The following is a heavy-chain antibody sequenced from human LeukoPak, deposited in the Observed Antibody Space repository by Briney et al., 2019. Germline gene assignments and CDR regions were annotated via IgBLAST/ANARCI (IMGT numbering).Heavy chain of an antibody. J-gene: IGHJ4*02. Sequence: VASVKVSCKASGGTFSFYANSWVRQAPGQGLEWMGGIIPIFGTANYAQKFQGRVTITADESTSTAYMELSSLRSEDTAVYYCARGVYGSSGFSFDYWGQGTLVTVSS. D-gene: IGHD6-19*01. CDR3: ARGVYGSSGFSFDY. CDR1: GGTFSFYA. CDR2: IIPIFGTA. V-gene: IGHV1-69*13.